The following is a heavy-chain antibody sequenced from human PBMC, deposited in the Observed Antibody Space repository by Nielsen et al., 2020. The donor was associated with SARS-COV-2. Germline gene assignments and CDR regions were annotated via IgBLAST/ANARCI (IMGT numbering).Heavy chain of an antibody. CDR3: AESSGYYSTVDY. CDR1: GFTFSSYW. J-gene: IGHJ4*02. V-gene: IGHV3-7*01. Sequence: GGSLRLSCAASGFTFSSYWLSWVRQAPGKGLEWVANIKQDGSEKYYVDSVKGRFTISRDNAKNSMYLQMNSLRAEDTAVYYCAESSGYYSTVDYWGQGTLVTVSS. CDR2: IKQDGSEK. D-gene: IGHD3-22*01.